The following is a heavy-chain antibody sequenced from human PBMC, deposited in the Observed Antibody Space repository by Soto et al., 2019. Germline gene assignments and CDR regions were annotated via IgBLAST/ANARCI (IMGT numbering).Heavy chain of an antibody. V-gene: IGHV3-48*02. CDR2: ISSSSSII. Sequence: HPGGSLRLSCAASGFTFSKYSMNWVRQAPEKRLEWVSYISSSSSIIYYADSVKGRFTISRDDAKNSLYLQMNSLRDDDTAVYYCATDGRFLKEPDSWGQGTLVTVYS. J-gene: IGHJ5*01. CDR3: ATDGRFLKEPDS. D-gene: IGHD3-3*01. CDR1: GFTFSKYS.